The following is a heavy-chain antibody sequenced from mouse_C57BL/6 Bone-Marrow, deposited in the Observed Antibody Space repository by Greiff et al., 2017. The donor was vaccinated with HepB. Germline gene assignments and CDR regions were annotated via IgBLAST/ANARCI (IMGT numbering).Heavy chain of an antibody. CDR1: GYTFTSYG. Sequence: LEESGAELVRPGASVKLSCKASGYTFTSYGISWVKQRTGQGLEWIGEIYPRSGNTYYNEKFKGKATLTADKSSSTAYMELRSLTSEDSAVYFCARRRYYGSSSFAYWGQGTLVTVSA. V-gene: IGHV1-81*01. J-gene: IGHJ3*01. D-gene: IGHD1-1*01. CDR2: IYPRSGNT. CDR3: ARRRYYGSSSFAY.